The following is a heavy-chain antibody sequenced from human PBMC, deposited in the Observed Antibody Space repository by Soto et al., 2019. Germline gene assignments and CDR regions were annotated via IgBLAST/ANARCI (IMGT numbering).Heavy chain of an antibody. D-gene: IGHD3-10*01. CDR3: ARGTSGDFDY. J-gene: IGHJ4*02. CDR1: GGSVSSGSYY. V-gene: IGHV4-61*01. Sequence: LETLSLTCTVSGGSVSSGSYYWSWIRQPPGKGLEWIGYIYYSGSTNYNPSLKSRVTISVDTSKNQFSLKLSSVTAADTAVYYCARGTSGDFDYWGQGTLVTVSS. CDR2: IYYSGST.